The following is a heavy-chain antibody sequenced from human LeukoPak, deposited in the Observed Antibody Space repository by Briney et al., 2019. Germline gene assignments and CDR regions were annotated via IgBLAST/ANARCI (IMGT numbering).Heavy chain of an antibody. Sequence: GESLKISCKGSGYSFTSYWIGWVRQMPGKGLEWMGIIYPGDSDTRYSPSFQGQVSISADKSISTAYLQWSSLKASDTAMYYCARSTHYSSGWYYFDYWGQGTLVTVSS. D-gene: IGHD6-19*01. CDR1: GYSFTSYW. CDR3: ARSTHYSSGWYYFDY. CDR2: IYPGDSDT. J-gene: IGHJ4*02. V-gene: IGHV5-51*01.